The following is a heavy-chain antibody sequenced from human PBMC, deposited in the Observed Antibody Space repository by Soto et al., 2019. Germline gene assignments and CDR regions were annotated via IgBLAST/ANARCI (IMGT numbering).Heavy chain of an antibody. D-gene: IGHD6-13*01. CDR3: ATDSDYSSSWTS. CDR2: INPKSGVT. J-gene: IGHJ5*02. Sequence: QVQLVQSGADMKRPGASVKVSCKASGYTFTDYFLHWVRQAPGQGLEWMGWINPKSGVTNYAQRLQGRVTMTRDTSITTAYMDLSSLRSDDTAVYYCATDSDYSSSWTSWGQGTLVTVSS. CDR1: GYTFTDYF. V-gene: IGHV1-2*02.